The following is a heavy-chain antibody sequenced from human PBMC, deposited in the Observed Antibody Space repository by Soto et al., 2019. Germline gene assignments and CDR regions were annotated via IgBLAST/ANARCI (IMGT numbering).Heavy chain of an antibody. CDR2: ISYDGSNK. CDR1: GFTFSSYA. V-gene: IGHV3-30-3*01. CDR3: ARGGVTSSSWYDAFDI. Sequence: GGSLRLSCAASGFTFSSYAMHWVRQAPGKGLEWVAVISYDGSNKYYADSVKGRFTISRDNSKNTLYLQMNSLRAEDTAVYYCARGGVTSSSWYDAFDIWGQGTMVTV. D-gene: IGHD6-13*01. J-gene: IGHJ3*02.